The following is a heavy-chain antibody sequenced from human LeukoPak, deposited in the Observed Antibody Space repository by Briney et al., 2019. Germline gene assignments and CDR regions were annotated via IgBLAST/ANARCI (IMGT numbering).Heavy chain of an antibody. J-gene: IGHJ4*02. D-gene: IGHD3-22*01. CDR1: GFTFDTHG. V-gene: IGHV3-7*03. CDR2: IKQDGSEK. CDR3: AKASAMIVVVSKHFDY. Sequence: PGGSLRLSCATSGFTFDTHGLHWVRQAPGKGLEWVANIKQDGSEKYYVDSVKGRFTISRDNAKNSLYLQMNSLRAEDTAVYYCAKASAMIVVVSKHFDYWGQGTLVTVSS.